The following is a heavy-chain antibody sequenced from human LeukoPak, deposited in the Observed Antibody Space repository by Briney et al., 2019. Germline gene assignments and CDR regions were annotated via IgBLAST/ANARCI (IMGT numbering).Heavy chain of an antibody. CDR3: VAANPPSDY. J-gene: IGHJ4*02. D-gene: IGHD2-15*01. CDR2: INSDGTST. V-gene: IGHV3-74*03. CDR1: GITLSDYW. Sequence: PGGSLRLSCAVSGITLSDYWMHWVRQTPDKRLVGVSRINSDGTSTTYADSVKGRFTISRDITKNTLYLQMNTLRVEDTAVYYCVAANPPSDYWGQGTLVTVSS.